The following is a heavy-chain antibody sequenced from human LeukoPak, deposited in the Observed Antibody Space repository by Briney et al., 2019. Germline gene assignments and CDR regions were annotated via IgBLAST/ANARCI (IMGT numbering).Heavy chain of an antibody. V-gene: IGHV1-2*02. CDR2: INPNSGGT. CDR1: GYTFTGYY. CDR3: ASQQWLVESPFDY. Sequence: ASVKASCKASGYTFTGYYMHWVRQAPGQGLEWMGWINPNSGGTNYAQKFQGRVTMTRDTSISTAYMELSRLRSDDTAVYYCASQQWLVESPFDYWGQGTLVTVSS. J-gene: IGHJ4*02. D-gene: IGHD6-19*01.